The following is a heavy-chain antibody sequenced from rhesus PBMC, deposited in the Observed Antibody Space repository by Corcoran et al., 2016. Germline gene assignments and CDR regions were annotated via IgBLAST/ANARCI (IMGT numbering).Heavy chain of an antibody. D-gene: IGHD2-39*01. CDR3: ARRALVYYFDY. CDR2: ISGSGGST. CDR1: GGSISSSNW. Sequence: QVQLQESGPAVVKPSETLSLTCAVSGGSISSSNWWSWIRQSPGKVLEWIGGISGSGGSTEYNPSFKSRVTILIDTPTDQFSLKLSSVTAADTAVYYCARRALVYYFDYWGQGVLVTVSS. V-gene: IGHV4-93*02. J-gene: IGHJ4*01.